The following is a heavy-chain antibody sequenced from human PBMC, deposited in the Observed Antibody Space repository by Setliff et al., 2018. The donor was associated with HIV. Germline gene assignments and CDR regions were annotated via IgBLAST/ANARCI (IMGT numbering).Heavy chain of an antibody. Sequence: GGSLRLSCAASGFTVSSNYMSWVRQAPGKGVEWVSVIYSGGSTYYADSVKGRFTISRDNSKNTLYLQMNSLRSEDTAVYYCARGSCSGCYLSDYWGLGTLVTVSS. J-gene: IGHJ4*02. CDR3: ARGSCSGCYLSDY. V-gene: IGHV3-66*02. D-gene: IGHD6-19*01. CDR1: GFTVSSNY. CDR2: IYSGGST.